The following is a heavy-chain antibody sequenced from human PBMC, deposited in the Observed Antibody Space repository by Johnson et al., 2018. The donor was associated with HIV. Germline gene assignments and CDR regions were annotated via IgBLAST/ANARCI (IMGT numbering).Heavy chain of an antibody. CDR3: AREADTEELAHDAFDI. CDR2: IRYDGSNK. Sequence: QMQLVESGGGVVQPGGSLRLSCAASGFTFSSYGMHWVRQAPGKGLEWVAFIRYDGSNKYYTDSVKGRFTLSRDNSKNTLYLQMNSLRAEDTAVYYCAREADTEELAHDAFDIWGQGTMVTVSS. J-gene: IGHJ3*02. D-gene: IGHD5-18*01. V-gene: IGHV3-30*02. CDR1: GFTFSSYG.